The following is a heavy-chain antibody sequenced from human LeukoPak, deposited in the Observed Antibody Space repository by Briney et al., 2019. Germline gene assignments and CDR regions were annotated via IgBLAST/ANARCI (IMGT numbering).Heavy chain of an antibody. J-gene: IGHJ5*02. CDR1: GITFGNNW. Sequence: GGSLRLSCAASGITFGNNWMHWVRQGPGKGLVWISRINSDGGGAIYADSVKGRFTVSRDNAKNTLYLQMNSLRAEDTAVYYCARDVPHNWFDTWSQGTLVTVSS. CDR2: INSDGGGA. V-gene: IGHV3-74*01. CDR3: ARDVPHNWFDT.